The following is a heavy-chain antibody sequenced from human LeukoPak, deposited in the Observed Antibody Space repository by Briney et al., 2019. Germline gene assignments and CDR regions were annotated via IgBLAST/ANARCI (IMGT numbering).Heavy chain of an antibody. D-gene: IGHD2-2*01. V-gene: IGHV3-11*04. CDR2: IRSSGSTI. CDR3: ARDLGYCSSTSCYANWFDP. J-gene: IGHJ5*02. CDR1: GFTFSDYY. Sequence: GGSLRLSCAASGFTFSDYYMSWIRQAPGKGLEWVSYIRSSGSTIYYADSVKGRFTISRDNAKNSLYLQMNSLRAEDTAVYYCARDLGYCSSTSCYANWFDPWGQGTLVTVSS.